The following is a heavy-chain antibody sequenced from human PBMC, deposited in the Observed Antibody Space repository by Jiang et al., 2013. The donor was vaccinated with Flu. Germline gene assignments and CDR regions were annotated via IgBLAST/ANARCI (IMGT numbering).Heavy chain of an antibody. D-gene: IGHD4-17*01. Sequence: GESLKISCKGSGYSFTSYWIGWVRQMPGKGLEWMGIIYPGDSDTRYSPSFQGQVTISADKSISTAYLQWSSLKASDTAMYYCARDYGDYTPINWFDPWGQGTLVTVSS. V-gene: IGHV5-51*01. CDR1: GYSFTSYW. J-gene: IGHJ5*02. CDR2: IYPGDSDT. CDR3: ARDYGDYTPINWFDP.